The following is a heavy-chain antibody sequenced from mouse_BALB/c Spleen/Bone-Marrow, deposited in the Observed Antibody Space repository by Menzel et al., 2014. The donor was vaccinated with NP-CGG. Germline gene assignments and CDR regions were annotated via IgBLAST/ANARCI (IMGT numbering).Heavy chain of an antibody. CDR2: IYPRSDNT. V-gene: IGHV1-77*01. D-gene: IGHD4-1*01. CDR3: ARDWDYYAMDY. Sequence: QVQLQQSGAELARPGASVKLSCKASGYTFTDYYVNWVKQRTGQGLEWIGEIYPRSDNTYYNEKFKGKATLTADKSSSTAYLQLSSLTSEDSAVYFCARDWDYYAMDYWGQGTPVTVSS. CDR1: GYTFTDYY. J-gene: IGHJ4*01.